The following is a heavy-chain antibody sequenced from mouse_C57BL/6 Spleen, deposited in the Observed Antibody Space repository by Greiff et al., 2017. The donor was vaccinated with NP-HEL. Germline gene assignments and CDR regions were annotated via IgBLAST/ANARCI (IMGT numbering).Heavy chain of an antibody. CDR3: ARDYSNHWYFDV. J-gene: IGHJ1*03. V-gene: IGHV1-80*01. CDR1: GFAFSSYW. CDR2: IYPGVGDT. Sequence: VQLQQSGAELVKPGASVTISCKASGFAFSSYWMNWVQQRPGKGLEWIGQIYPGVGDTNYNGKFKGKATLTADKSSSTAYMQLSSLTSEDSAVYFCARDYSNHWYFDVWGTGTTVTVSS. D-gene: IGHD2-5*01.